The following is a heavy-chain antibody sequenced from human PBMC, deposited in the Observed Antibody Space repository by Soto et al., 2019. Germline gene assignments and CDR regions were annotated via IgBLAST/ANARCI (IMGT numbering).Heavy chain of an antibody. CDR2: ISAYSGNT. Sequence: SVKVSCKASGYTFTKYGISWVRHAPGQGLEWMGRISAYSGNTNYAQKYQGRITMTRDTSTGTVYMELSSLRSEDTAVYYCARGGVVVIAHNWFDPWGPGTLVTVS. V-gene: IGHV1-18*01. D-gene: IGHD2-15*01. J-gene: IGHJ5*02. CDR1: GYTFTKYG. CDR3: ARGGVVVIAHNWFDP.